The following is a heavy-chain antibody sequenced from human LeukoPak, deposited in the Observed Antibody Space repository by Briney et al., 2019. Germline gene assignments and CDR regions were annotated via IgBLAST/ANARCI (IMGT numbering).Heavy chain of an antibody. CDR1: GDSISNYY. Sequence: SETLSLTCTVSGDSISNYYWTWIRQAAGKGLEWIGRIYTSGSTNYNPSLKSRVTMSVDTSKNQFSLKLSSVTAADTAVYYCARDGSGWPNWFDPWGQGTLVTVSS. D-gene: IGHD6-19*01. CDR3: ARDGSGWPNWFDP. J-gene: IGHJ5*02. CDR2: IYTSGST. V-gene: IGHV4-4*07.